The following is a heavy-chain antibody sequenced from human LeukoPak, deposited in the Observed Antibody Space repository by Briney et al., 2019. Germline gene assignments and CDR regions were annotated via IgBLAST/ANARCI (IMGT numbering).Heavy chain of an antibody. CDR1: GGSFSGYY. CDR2: INHSGST. V-gene: IGHV4-34*01. Sequence: TPSETLSLTCAVYGGSFSGYYWSWIRQPPGKGLEWIGEINHSGSTNYNPSLKSRVTISVDTSKNQFSLKLSSVTAADTAVYYCAREPPYYDFWSGYYNPTTYYFDYWGQGTLVTVSS. CDR3: AREPPYYDFWSGYYNPTTYYFDY. D-gene: IGHD3-3*01. J-gene: IGHJ4*02.